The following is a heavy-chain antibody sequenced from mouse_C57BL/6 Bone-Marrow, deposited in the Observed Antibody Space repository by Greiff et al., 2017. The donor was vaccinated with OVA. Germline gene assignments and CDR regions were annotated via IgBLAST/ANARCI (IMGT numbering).Heavy chain of an antibody. D-gene: IGHD1-1*01. CDR2: INPSSGYT. CDR3: ARTDYYGSDD. Sequence: QVHVKQSGAELAKPGASVKLSCKASGYTFTSYWMHWVNQRPGQGLEWIGYINPSSGYTKYNQKFKDKATLTADKSSSTAYMQLSSLTDTDSAVYYCARTDYYGSDDWGQGTTLTVSS. CDR1: GYTFTSYW. J-gene: IGHJ2*01. V-gene: IGHV1-7*01.